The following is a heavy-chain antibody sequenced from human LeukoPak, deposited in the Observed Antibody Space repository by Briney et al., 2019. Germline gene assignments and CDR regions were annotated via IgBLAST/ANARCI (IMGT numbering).Heavy chain of an antibody. J-gene: IGHJ4*02. CDR1: GFTFSSYA. Sequence: AGGSLRLSCAASGFTFSSYAMSWVRQAPGKGLEWVSAISGSGGSTYYADSVKGRFTISRDNSKNTLYLQMNSLRAEDTAVYYXAAEWVLGYCSXTSCYIGDYWGQGTLVTVSS. V-gene: IGHV3-23*01. CDR2: ISGSGGST. CDR3: AAEWVLGYCSXTSCYIGDY. D-gene: IGHD2-2*02.